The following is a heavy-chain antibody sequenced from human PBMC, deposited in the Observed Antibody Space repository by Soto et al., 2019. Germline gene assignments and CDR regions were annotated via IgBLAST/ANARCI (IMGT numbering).Heavy chain of an antibody. CDR1: GGSFSGYY. J-gene: IGHJ6*03. CDR2: INHSGST. V-gene: IGHV4-34*01. Sequence: SPTLSLTCAVYGGSFSGYYWSWIRQPPGKGLEWIGEINHSGSTNYNPSLKSRVTISVDTSKNQFSLKLSSVTAADTAVYYCARGPPYYDFWSGHYYYYYMDVWGKGTTVTVSS. D-gene: IGHD3-3*01. CDR3: ARGPPYYDFWSGHYYYYYMDV.